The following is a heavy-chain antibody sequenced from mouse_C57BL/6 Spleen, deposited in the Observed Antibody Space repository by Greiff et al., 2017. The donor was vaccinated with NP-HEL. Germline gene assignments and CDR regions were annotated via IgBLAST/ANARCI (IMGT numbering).Heavy chain of an antibody. J-gene: IGHJ1*03. V-gene: IGHV10-1*01. CDR2: IRSKSNNYAT. CDR1: GFSFNTYA. Sequence: EVQLVESGGGLVQPKGSLKLSCAASGFSFNTYAMNWVRQAPGKGLEWVARIRSKSNNYATYYADSVKDRFTIARDDSESMLYLQMNNLKTEDTAMYYCVRHGDGYYWYFEVWGTGTTVTVSS. CDR3: VRHGDGYYWYFEV. D-gene: IGHD2-3*01.